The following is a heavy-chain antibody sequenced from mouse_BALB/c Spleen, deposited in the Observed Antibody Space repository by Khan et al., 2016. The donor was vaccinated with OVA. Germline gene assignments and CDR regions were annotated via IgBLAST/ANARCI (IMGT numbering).Heavy chain of an antibody. CDR2: IDPANGNT. D-gene: IGHD1-1*01. CDR1: GFNIQDTY. Sequence: VPLPPSPPALVKPGASVKLSCTVSGFNIQDTYMHWVKQRPEQGLEWIGRIDPANGNTKYDPKFPGKATITAAPSSNNAYMQLSTLTSEDTAGYDCARSTTNVDYWGQGTTLTVSS. CDR3: ARSTTNVDY. J-gene: IGHJ2*01. V-gene: IGHV14-3*02.